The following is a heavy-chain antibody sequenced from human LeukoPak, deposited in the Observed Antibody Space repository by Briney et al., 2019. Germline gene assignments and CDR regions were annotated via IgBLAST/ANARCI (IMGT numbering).Heavy chain of an antibody. CDR3: ARDPLAIVGATGY. D-gene: IGHD1-26*01. V-gene: IGHV3-7*01. CDR2: IKQDGSEK. Sequence: GGSLRLSCAASGFTFSSYWMIWVRQAPGKGLEWVANIKQDGSEKYYVDSVKGRFTISRDNAKNSLYLQMNSLRAEDTAVYYCARDPLAIVGATGYWGQGTLVTVSS. J-gene: IGHJ4*02. CDR1: GFTFSSYW.